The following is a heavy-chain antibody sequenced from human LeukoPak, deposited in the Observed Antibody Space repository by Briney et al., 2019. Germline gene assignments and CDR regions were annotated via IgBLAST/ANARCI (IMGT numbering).Heavy chain of an antibody. Sequence: SETLSLTCAVYGGSFSGYYWSWIRQPPGKGLEWIGEINHSGSTNYNPSLKSRVTISVDTSKNQFSLKLSPVTAADTAVYYCARATTVKGIFFDYWGQGTLVTVSS. D-gene: IGHD4-17*01. CDR1: GGSFSGYY. CDR2: INHSGST. V-gene: IGHV4-34*01. J-gene: IGHJ4*02. CDR3: ARATTVKGIFFDY.